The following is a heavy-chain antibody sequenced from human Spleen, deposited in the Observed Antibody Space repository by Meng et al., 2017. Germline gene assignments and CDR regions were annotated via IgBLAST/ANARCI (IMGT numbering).Heavy chain of an antibody. V-gene: IGHV4-34*01. Sequence: QVTLTESGPVLLKPSETLSLTCVVSGGSFSDYYWSWIRQPPGKGLEWIGEINHSGSTNYNPSLESRATISVDTSQNNLSLKLSSVTAADSAVYYCARGPTIMAHDFDYWGQGTLVTVSS. J-gene: IGHJ4*02. CDR1: GGSFSDYY. CDR3: ARGPTIMAHDFDY. D-gene: IGHD5-12*01. CDR2: INHSGST.